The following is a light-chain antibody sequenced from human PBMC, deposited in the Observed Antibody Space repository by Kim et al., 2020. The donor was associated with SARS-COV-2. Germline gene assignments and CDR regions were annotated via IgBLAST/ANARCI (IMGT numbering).Light chain of an antibody. CDR1: SGSIASNY. Sequence: NFMLTQPHSVSESPGKTVTISCTRSSGSIASNYVQWYQQRPVSSPTTVIYEDNQRPSGVPDRFSGSIDSSSNSASLTISGLKTEDEADYYCQSYDSSPWVFGGGTQLTVL. J-gene: IGLJ3*02. CDR3: QSYDSSPWV. V-gene: IGLV6-57*01. CDR2: EDN.